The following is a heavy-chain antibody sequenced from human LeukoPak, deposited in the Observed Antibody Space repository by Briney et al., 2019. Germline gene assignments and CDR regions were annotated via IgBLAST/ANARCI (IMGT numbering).Heavy chain of an antibody. CDR1: GYTFTDYF. Sequence: GASVKVSCKASGYTFTDYFLHWVRQAPGQGLEWMGRINPNSGGTDSAQRFQGRITMTTDTSITTAYMDLSRLRSDDTAVYYCARAPLSNYYGDYSFDYWGQGTLVTVS. D-gene: IGHD4-17*01. J-gene: IGHJ4*02. CDR2: INPNSGGT. CDR3: ARAPLSNYYGDYSFDY. V-gene: IGHV1-2*06.